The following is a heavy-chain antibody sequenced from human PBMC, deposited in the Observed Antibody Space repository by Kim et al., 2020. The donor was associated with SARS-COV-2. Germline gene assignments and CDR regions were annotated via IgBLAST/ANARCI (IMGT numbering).Heavy chain of an antibody. Sequence: SVKGRFTISRDNAKNSLYLQMNSLRAEDTAVYYCARDHSSSPTFYYGMDVWGQGTTVTVSS. J-gene: IGHJ6*02. V-gene: IGHV3-11*01. D-gene: IGHD6-13*01. CDR3: ARDHSSSPTFYYGMDV.